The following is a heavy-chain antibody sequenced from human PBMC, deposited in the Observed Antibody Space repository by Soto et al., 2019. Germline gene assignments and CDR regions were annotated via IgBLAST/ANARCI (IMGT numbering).Heavy chain of an antibody. CDR1: GFTFSTYG. J-gene: IGHJ4*02. D-gene: IGHD2-15*01. V-gene: IGHV3-30*18. CDR2: ISYDGSNK. Sequence: QVQLVESGGGVVQPGRSLRLSCAASGFTFSTYGMHWVRQAPGKGLEWVAVISYDGSNKYCADSVKGRFTISRDNSKNTLFLKMTSLTAEDTAVYYCAKELGRYCSGGGCYYFDYWGQGTLVTVSS. CDR3: AKELGRYCSGGGCYYFDY.